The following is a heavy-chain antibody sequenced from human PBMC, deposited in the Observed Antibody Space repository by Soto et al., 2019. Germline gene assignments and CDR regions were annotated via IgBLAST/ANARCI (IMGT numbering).Heavy chain of an antibody. CDR3: AKQYEFRGYGGNYGMDV. D-gene: IGHD5-18*01. Sequence: GGSLRLSCAASGFTFSSYAMSWVRQAPGKGLEWVSAISGSGGSTYYADSVKGRFTISRDNSKNTLYLQMNSLRAEDTAVYYCAKQYEFRGYGGNYGMDVWGQGTTVTVSS. CDR1: GFTFSSYA. J-gene: IGHJ6*02. CDR2: ISGSGGST. V-gene: IGHV3-23*01.